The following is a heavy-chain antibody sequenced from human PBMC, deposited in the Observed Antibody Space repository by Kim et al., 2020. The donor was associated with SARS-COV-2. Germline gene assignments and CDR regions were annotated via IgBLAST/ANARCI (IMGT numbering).Heavy chain of an antibody. Sequence: GGSLRLSCAVSESEFTFKAYAMHWVRQAPGKGLEWISSISGRGDVTYYADSAKGRFTISRDNSNNTLYLHLTSLRAEDTAMYYCAKDGAYCGADGWGSYAYYYGMDVWGQGTTVPVAS. V-gene: IGHV3-23*01. CDR3: AKDGAYCGADGWGSYAYYYGMDV. D-gene: IGHD2-21*01. CDR2: ISGRGDVT. CDR1: ESEFTFKAYA. J-gene: IGHJ6*02.